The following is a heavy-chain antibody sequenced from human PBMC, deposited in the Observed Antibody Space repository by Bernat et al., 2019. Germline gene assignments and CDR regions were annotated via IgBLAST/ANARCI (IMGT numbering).Heavy chain of an antibody. CDR2: SYSGGST. J-gene: IGHJ4*02. V-gene: IGHV3-53*02. CDR3: ARDLDY. Sequence: EVQLVETGGGLIQPGGSLRLSCAAFGFTVSSNYMSWVRQAPGKGLQWVSVSYSGGSTYYADSGKGRFTISRDKSKNTLYLQMNRMRAEETAVYYCARDLDYWGQGTLVTDSS. CDR1: GFTVSSNY.